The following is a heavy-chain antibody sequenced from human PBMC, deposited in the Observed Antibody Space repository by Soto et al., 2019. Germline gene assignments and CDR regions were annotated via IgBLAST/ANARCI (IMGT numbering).Heavy chain of an antibody. Sequence: ESGGGVVQPGRSLRLSCAASGFTFSSYGMHWVRQAPGKGLEWVAVISYDGSNKYYADSVKGRFTISRDNSKNTLYLQMNSLRAEDTAVYYCAKGLRYFDYWGQGTLVTVSS. V-gene: IGHV3-30*18. J-gene: IGHJ4*02. CDR2: ISYDGSNK. CDR3: AKGLRYFDY. CDR1: GFTFSSYG.